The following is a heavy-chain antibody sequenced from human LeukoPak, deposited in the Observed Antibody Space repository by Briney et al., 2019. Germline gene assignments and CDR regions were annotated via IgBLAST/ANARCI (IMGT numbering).Heavy chain of an antibody. CDR2: FDPEDGET. J-gene: IGHJ4*02. D-gene: IGHD1-1*01. CDR1: GYTLTELS. V-gene: IGHV1-24*01. Sequence: ASVKVSCTVSGYTLTELSMHWARQAPGKGLEWMGGFDPEDGETIYAQKYQGRVTMTEDTSTDTAYMELSSLRSEDTAVYYCATGRNGVRQFDYWGQGTLVTVSS. CDR3: ATGRNGVRQFDY.